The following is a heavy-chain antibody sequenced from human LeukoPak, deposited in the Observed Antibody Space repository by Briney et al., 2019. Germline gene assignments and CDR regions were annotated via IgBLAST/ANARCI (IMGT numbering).Heavy chain of an antibody. CDR1: GFTFSSYA. Sequence: PGGSLRLSCAASGFTFSSYAMHWVRQAPGKGLEWVAVISYDGSNKYYADSVKGRFTISRDNSKNTLYLQMNSLRAEDTAVYYCARGDFDYGNYPYYFDYWGQGTLVTVSS. V-gene: IGHV3-30-3*01. CDR3: ARGDFDYGNYPYYFDY. CDR2: ISYDGSNK. D-gene: IGHD4-11*01. J-gene: IGHJ4*02.